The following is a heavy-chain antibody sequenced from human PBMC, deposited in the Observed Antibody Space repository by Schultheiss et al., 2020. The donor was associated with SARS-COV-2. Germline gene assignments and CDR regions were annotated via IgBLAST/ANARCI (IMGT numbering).Heavy chain of an antibody. D-gene: IGHD6-13*01. CDR1: GYSISSGYY. CDR3: ARALSPIAAAGTGWFDP. J-gene: IGHJ5*02. CDR2: INHSGST. V-gene: IGHV4-38-2*01. Sequence: SETLSLTCAVSGYSISSGYYWSWIRQPPGKGLEWIGEINHSGSTYYNPSLKSRVTISVDTSKNQFSQKLSSVTAADTAVYYCARALSPIAAAGTGWFDPWGQGTLVTVSS.